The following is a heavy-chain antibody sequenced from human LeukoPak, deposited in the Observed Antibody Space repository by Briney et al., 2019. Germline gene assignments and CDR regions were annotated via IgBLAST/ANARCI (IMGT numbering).Heavy chain of an antibody. Sequence: PGGSLRLSCAASGFTFSSYGMSWVRQAPGKGLEWVSAISGSGGSTYYADSVKGRFTISRDNSKNTLYLQMNSLRAEDTAVYYCATDNWNDSYYWGQGTLVTVSS. D-gene: IGHD1-20*01. CDR2: ISGSGGST. CDR1: GFTFSSYG. CDR3: ATDNWNDSYY. J-gene: IGHJ4*02. V-gene: IGHV3-23*01.